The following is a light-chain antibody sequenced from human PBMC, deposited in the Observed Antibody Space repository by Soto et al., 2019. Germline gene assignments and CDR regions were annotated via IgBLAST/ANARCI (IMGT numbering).Light chain of an antibody. V-gene: IGKV1-39*01. CDR1: QPISDY. CDR3: PQHYNTPRT. CDR2: TTS. J-gene: IGKJ1*01. Sequence: DIQMTQSPSSLSASVGDRVTITCRTSQPISDYLNWYQQKPGKAPTLLLYTTSNLQSGVPSMFSGSGSATHFTLTISSLQPEDFATYSCPQHYNTPRTFGQGTKVEI.